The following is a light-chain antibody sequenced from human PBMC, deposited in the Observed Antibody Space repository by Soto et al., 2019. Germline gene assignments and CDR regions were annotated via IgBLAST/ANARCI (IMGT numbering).Light chain of an antibody. V-gene: IGLV1-44*01. J-gene: IGLJ3*02. Sequence: QAAPTQPLSASAAPWQGVTISRSRSRSNSGSNTVNWYQHLPGTAPKLLIDTNYHRPSGVPDRFSGSKSGTSASLAISGLQSEDEADYYCAAWDDSLNGPVFGGGTMVTVL. CDR3: AAWDDSLNGPV. CDR1: RSNSGSNT. CDR2: TNY.